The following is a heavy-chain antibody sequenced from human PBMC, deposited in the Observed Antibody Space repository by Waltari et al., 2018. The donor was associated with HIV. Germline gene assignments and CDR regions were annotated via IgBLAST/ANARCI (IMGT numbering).Heavy chain of an antibody. J-gene: IGHJ4*02. CDR3: GRVSMITIGEISVPDSPLDF. CDR2: MTPNRGNS. D-gene: IGHD3-22*01. CDR1: GYTFGSFD. Sequence: QVQLVQSGAEVRKPGASVKVSCRASGYTFGSFDINWVRLTPGQGLEWMGWMTPNRGNSGDAQKLQGRVTMPRETTTSTADMQLNRLRNDDTAEYSGGRVSMITIGEISVPDSPLDFWGQGTLVTVSS. V-gene: IGHV1-8*01.